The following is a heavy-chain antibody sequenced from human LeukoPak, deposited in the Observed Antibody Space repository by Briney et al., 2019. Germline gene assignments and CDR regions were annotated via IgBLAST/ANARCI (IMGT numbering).Heavy chain of an antibody. D-gene: IGHD5-18*01. CDR1: GFTFSSYS. CDR3: AREGYSYGSGAFDI. J-gene: IGHJ3*02. Sequence: PGGSLRLSCAASGFTFSSYSMNWVRQAPGKGLEWVSSISSSSSYIYYADSVKGRFTISRDNAKNSLYLQMNSLRAEDTAVYYCAREGYSYGSGAFDIWGQGTMVTVSS. CDR2: ISSSSSYI. V-gene: IGHV3-21*01.